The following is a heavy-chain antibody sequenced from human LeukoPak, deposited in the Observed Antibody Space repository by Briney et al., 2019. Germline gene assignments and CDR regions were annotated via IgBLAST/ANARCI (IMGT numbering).Heavy chain of an antibody. CDR1: GYSFTSYW. CDR2: IYPGDSDA. D-gene: IGHD1-26*01. Sequence: AGKSLKISCKGSGYSFTSYWIGWVRQMPGKGLKWMGIIYPGDSDARYSPSFQGQVTISADKSVSTAYLQWSSLKASDTAMYYCARRRDLYSGSYYPFDYWGQGTLVTVSS. V-gene: IGHV5-51*01. CDR3: ARRRDLYSGSYYPFDY. J-gene: IGHJ4*02.